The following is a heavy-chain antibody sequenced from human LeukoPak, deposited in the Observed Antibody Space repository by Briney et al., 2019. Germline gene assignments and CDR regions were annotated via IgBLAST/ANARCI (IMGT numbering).Heavy chain of an antibody. V-gene: IGHV1-46*01. J-gene: IGHJ4*02. CDR2: INPSGGST. CDR3: ARGLRAYLGSGSYLKLTVGY. CDR1: GYTFTSYY. D-gene: IGHD3-10*01. Sequence: ASVKVSCKASGYTFTSYYMHWVRQAPGQGLEWMGIINPSGGSTSYAQKFQGRVTMTRDTSTSTVYMELSSLRSEDTAVYYCARGLRAYLGSGSYLKLTVGYWGQGTLVTVSS.